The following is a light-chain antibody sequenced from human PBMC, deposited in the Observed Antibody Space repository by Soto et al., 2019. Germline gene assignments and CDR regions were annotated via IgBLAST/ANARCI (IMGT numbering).Light chain of an antibody. V-gene: IGKV3-20*01. CDR1: QSVSSTY. CDR2: GAS. J-gene: IGKJ1*01. CDR3: QHSVNSRTWT. Sequence: EIVLTQSPCTLSLSTGERATLSCRASQSVSSTYLIWYQQKPGQAHRLLIYGASIRATGVPDRFSGGGSGTDFTLPSSRLEPEDFAVYYYQHSVNSRTWTFRQGTKVEIK.